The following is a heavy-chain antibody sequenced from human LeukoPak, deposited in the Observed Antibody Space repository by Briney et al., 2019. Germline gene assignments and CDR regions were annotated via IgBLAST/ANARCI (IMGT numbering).Heavy chain of an antibody. Sequence: GGSLRLSCEASGFTFSTSTMHWVRQPPGKGLEWGSYISSSGSTIYYADSVKGRFTISRDNAKNSLYLQMNSLRAEDTAVYYCAELGITMIGGVWGKGATVTISS. CDR2: ISSSGSTI. J-gene: IGHJ6*04. V-gene: IGHV3-48*04. CDR1: GFTFSTST. CDR3: AELGITMIGGV. D-gene: IGHD3-10*02.